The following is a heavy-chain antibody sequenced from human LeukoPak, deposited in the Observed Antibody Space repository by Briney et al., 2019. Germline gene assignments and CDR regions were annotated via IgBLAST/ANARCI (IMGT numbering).Heavy chain of an antibody. Sequence: PSETLSLTCDVYGGSFSGYYWSWIRQPPGKGLEWIGEINHSGSTNYNPSLKSRVTISVDTSKNQFSLKLSSVTAADTAVYYCARDQGYYDSSGYRDGDAFDIWGQGTMVIVSS. V-gene: IGHV4-34*01. CDR2: INHSGST. J-gene: IGHJ3*02. D-gene: IGHD3-22*01. CDR1: GGSFSGYY. CDR3: ARDQGYYDSSGYRDGDAFDI.